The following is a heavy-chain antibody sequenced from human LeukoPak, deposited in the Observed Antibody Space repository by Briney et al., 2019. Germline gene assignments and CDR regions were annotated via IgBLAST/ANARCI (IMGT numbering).Heavy chain of an antibody. CDR2: IYYSGST. V-gene: IGHV4-59*01. J-gene: IGHJ5*02. CDR1: GGSISSYY. CDR3: AVFAYDLWSGYLDP. D-gene: IGHD3-3*01. Sequence: SETLSLTCTVSGGSISSYYWSWIRQPPGKGLEWIGYIYYSGSTNYNPSLKSRVTISVDTSKNQFSLKLSSVTAADTAVYYCAVFAYDLWSGYLDPWGQGTLVTVSS.